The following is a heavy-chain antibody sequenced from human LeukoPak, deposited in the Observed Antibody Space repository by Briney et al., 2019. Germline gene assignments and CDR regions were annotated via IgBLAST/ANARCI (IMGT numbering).Heavy chain of an antibody. Sequence: GGSLRLSCAASGLTFSNYAMTWVRQAPGKGLERVSGISPSGGSTYYTDSVKGRFTISRDNSMNTLYLQMNSLRAEDTAIYYCAKWYIDSWALDQWGQGTLVTVSS. D-gene: IGHD6-13*01. CDR3: AKWYIDSWALDQ. V-gene: IGHV3-23*01. CDR2: ISPSGGST. CDR1: GLTFSNYA. J-gene: IGHJ4*02.